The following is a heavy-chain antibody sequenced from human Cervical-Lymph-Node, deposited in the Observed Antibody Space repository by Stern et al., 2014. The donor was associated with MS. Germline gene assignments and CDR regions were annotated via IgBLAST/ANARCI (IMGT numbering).Heavy chain of an antibody. Sequence: MQLVESGAEVKKPGASVKVSCKASGYTFTSYYMHWVRQAPGQGLEWMGIINASGGSTRYAQKFQGRVTMTRDTSTSTVYMELSSLRSEDTAVYYCARVGGYGDSLDYWGQGTLVTVSS. D-gene: IGHD4-17*01. CDR2: INASGGST. J-gene: IGHJ4*02. V-gene: IGHV1-46*01. CDR1: GYTFTSYY. CDR3: ARVGGYGDSLDY.